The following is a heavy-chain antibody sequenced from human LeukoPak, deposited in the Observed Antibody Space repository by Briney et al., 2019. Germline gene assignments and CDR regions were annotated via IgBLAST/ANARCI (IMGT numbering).Heavy chain of an antibody. CDR2: ISGTGDNT. D-gene: IGHD3-22*01. Sequence: GGSLRLSCAASGFIFSSCAMSWVRQAPGKGLEWVAAISGTGDNTYYADSVKGRFTISSDNSKSTLYLQLNSLRAEDTAVYYCAKDRPHYYESSGYYFDYYFDYWGQGTLVTVSS. CDR1: GFIFSSCA. CDR3: AKDRPHYYESSGYYFDYYFDY. V-gene: IGHV3-23*01. J-gene: IGHJ4*02.